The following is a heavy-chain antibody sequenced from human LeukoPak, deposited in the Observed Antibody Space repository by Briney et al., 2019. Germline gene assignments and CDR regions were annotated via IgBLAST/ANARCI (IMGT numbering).Heavy chain of an antibody. CDR2: ISGSGGST. D-gene: IGHD3-9*01. Sequence: GGSLRLSCAASGFTFSSYAMSWVRPAPGKGLEWVSAISGSGGSTYYADSVKGRFTISRDNSKNTLYLQMNSLRAEDTAVYYCAKKPYDILTGYKSDWGQGTLVTVSS. CDR3: AKKPYDILTGYKSD. V-gene: IGHV3-23*01. J-gene: IGHJ4*02. CDR1: GFTFSSYA.